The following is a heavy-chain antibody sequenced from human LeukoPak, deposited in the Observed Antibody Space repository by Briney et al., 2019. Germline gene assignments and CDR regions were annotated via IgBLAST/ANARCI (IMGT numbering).Heavy chain of an antibody. CDR1: GFTYSSYW. CDR3: AGGSGWLSDC. V-gene: IGHV3-7*01. Sequence: GGSLRLSCAASGFTYSSYWMTWFRQAPGKGLEWVANIKQDGSEKYYVDSVKGRFTISRDNAKIALYLQMNSLRAEDTAVYYCAGGSGWLSDCWGQGTLVTVSS. J-gene: IGHJ4*02. D-gene: IGHD6-19*01. CDR2: IKQDGSEK.